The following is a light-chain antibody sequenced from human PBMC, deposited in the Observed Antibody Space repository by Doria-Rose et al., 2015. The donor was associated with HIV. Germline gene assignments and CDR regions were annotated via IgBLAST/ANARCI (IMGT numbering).Light chain of an antibody. CDR1: TGGVTSGHY. V-gene: IGLV7-46*01. CDR3: LLYYGGAWV. J-gene: IGLJ3*02. CDR2: ETS. Sequence: ELSQEPSLTVSPGGTVTLTCGSSTGGVTSGHYPYWFQQKPGQAPRPLIYETSNRHSWTPARFSGSLLGGKAALTLSGVQPEDEAEYYCLLYYGGAWVFGGGTKLTVL.